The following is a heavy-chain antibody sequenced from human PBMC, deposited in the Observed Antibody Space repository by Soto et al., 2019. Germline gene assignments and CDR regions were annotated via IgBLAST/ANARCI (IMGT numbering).Heavy chain of an antibody. D-gene: IGHD3-3*02. CDR2: IMPVFPTP. V-gene: IGHV1-69*13. J-gene: IGHJ6*01. CDR3: ARDKDRQQLGGNYYYIMDV. Sequence: GASVKGSCKTSGGTFRTSAISWVRQAPGQGPEWMGGIMPVFPTPDYAQKFQGRVTITADESTGTAYMELSSLRSEDTAVYYCARDKDRQQLGGNYYYIMDVWGQGTTVTVSS. CDR1: GGTFRTSA.